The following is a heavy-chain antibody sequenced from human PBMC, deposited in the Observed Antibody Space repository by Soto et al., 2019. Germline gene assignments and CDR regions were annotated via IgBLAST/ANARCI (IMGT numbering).Heavy chain of an antibody. V-gene: IGHV1-2*02. CDR3: ARGRGESWFEFDY. CDR1: GYRFTGYY. D-gene: IGHD3-22*01. J-gene: IGHJ4*02. Sequence: ASVKVSCKSSGYRFTGYYIHWVRQAPGQGLEWMGWINPNTGDTNFAQKFQARVTMTRDTSISTANMELNRLSSDDTAVYYCARGRGESWFEFDYWGQGTLVTVSS. CDR2: INPNTGDT.